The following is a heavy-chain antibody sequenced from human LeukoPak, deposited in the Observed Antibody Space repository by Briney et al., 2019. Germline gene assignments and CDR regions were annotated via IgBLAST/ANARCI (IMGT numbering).Heavy chain of an antibody. Sequence: ASVKVSXKASGYTFTGYYMHWVRQAPGQGLEWMGWINPNSGGTNYAQKFQGRVTVTRDTSISTAYMELSRLRSDDTAVYYCVSTAAGPAYYFDYWGQGTLVTVSS. V-gene: IGHV1-2*02. CDR2: INPNSGGT. CDR3: VSTAAGPAYYFDY. J-gene: IGHJ4*02. D-gene: IGHD6-13*01. CDR1: GYTFTGYY.